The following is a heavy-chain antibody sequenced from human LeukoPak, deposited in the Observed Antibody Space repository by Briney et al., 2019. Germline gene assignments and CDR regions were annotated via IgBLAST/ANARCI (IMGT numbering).Heavy chain of an antibody. J-gene: IGHJ6*03. Sequence: SETLSLTCTVSGGSISNINYYWGWIRQPPGKGLEWIGSIYYSGSTYYNPSLKSRVTISVDTAKNQFSLKLSSVTAADTAVYCCASIAVADDYYYYMDVWGKGTTVTVSS. V-gene: IGHV4-39*01. CDR3: ASIAVADDYYYYMDV. CDR2: IYYSGST. CDR1: GGSISNINYY. D-gene: IGHD6-19*01.